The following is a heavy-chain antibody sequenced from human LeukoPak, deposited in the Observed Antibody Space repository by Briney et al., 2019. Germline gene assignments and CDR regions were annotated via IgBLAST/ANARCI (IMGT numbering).Heavy chain of an antibody. CDR3: ARDRFGELLYYYYMDV. J-gene: IGHJ6*03. CDR2: ISSSSSYI. CDR1: GFTFSYYS. D-gene: IGHD3-10*01. Sequence: GGSLRLSCAASGFTFSYYSMNWVRQAPGKGLEWVSSISSSSSYIYYADSVKGRFTISRDNAKNSLYLQMNSLRAEDTAVYYCARDRFGELLYYYYMDVWGKGTTVTVSS. V-gene: IGHV3-21*01.